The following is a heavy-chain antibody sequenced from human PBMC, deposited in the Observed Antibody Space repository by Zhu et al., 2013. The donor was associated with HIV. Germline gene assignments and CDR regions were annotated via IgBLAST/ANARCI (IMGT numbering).Heavy chain of an antibody. J-gene: IGHJ4*02. CDR3: ARDFRRPGYSGGWTPLY. CDR2: ISAYDGDI. V-gene: IGHV1-18*01. Sequence: QIRLVQSGAELKKPGASVKVSCKTFDYNFQFYGINWVRLAPGQGLEWMGWISAYDGDIHVAQKFQGRITMTTDTSTSTAYMELRSLTSDDSATYFCARDFRRPGYSGGWTPLYWGQGTLVTVSS. D-gene: IGHD1-26*01. CDR1: DYNFQFYG.